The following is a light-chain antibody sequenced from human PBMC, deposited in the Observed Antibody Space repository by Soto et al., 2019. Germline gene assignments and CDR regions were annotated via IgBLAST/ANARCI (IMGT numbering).Light chain of an antibody. CDR1: QSVRGDY. J-gene: IGKJ5*01. V-gene: IGKV3-20*01. Sequence: EIVLTQSPGTLSLSPWEIATLSCRASQSVRGDYLAWYQQKPGQAPRLLIYGASSRATGIPDRFSGSGSGTDFTLTISRLEPEDFAVYYCQQYGNSPITFGQVTRLEIK. CDR2: GAS. CDR3: QQYGNSPIT.